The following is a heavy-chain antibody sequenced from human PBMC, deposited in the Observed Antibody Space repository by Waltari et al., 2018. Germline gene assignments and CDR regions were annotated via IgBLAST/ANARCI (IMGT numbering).Heavy chain of an antibody. CDR3: ARYRLGYCSGGSCWGDYDY. J-gene: IGHJ4*02. CDR2: ISAYNGNT. D-gene: IGHD2-15*01. Sequence: QVQLVQSGAEVKKPGASVKVSCKASGYTFTSYGISWVRQAPGQGLEWMGWISAYNGNTNYAQKLKGRVTMTTDTSTSTAYGELRSLRSDDTAVYYCARYRLGYCSGGSCWGDYDYWGQGTLVTVSS. V-gene: IGHV1-18*01. CDR1: GYTFTSYG.